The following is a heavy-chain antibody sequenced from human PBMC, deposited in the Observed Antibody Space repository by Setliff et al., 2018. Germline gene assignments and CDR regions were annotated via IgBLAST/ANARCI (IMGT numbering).Heavy chain of an antibody. CDR2: ISTYTANT. Sequence: ASVKVSCKASGYTFTSYGVSWVRQAPGQGLEWMGWISTYTANTKYAQRFQGRGTMTTDTSTSTAYMELRSLRSDDTAVYYCARGSVEYSRGWYYFDYWAQGTLVTVSS. CDR1: GYTFTSYG. CDR3: ARGSVEYSRGWYYFDY. V-gene: IGHV1-18*01. J-gene: IGHJ4*02. D-gene: IGHD6-19*01.